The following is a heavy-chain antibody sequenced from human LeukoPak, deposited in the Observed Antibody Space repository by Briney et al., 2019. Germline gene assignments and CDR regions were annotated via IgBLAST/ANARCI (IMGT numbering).Heavy chain of an antibody. CDR1: GFTFSIYA. CDR3: ANYYDDIGYTFDY. CDR2: ISGSGSST. D-gene: IGHD3-22*01. V-gene: IGHV3-23*01. J-gene: IGHJ4*02. Sequence: GGSLRLSCAASGFTFSIYAMSWVRQAPGKGLEWVSCISGSGSSTYYADSLKGRFTISRDNPKNTLYLQMNSLRAEDTAIYYCANYYDDIGYTFDYWGQGTLVTVSS.